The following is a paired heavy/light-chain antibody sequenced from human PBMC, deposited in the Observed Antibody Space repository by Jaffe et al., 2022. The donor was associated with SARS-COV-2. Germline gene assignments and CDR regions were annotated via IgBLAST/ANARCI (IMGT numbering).Heavy chain of an antibody. V-gene: IGHV4-30-4*08. CDR3: ARDGLGREEYYYYGMDV. Sequence: QVQLQESGPGLVKPSQTLSLTCTVSGGAISSGDSYWSWIRQPPGKGLEWIGYSYYSGSTDYNPSLKSRVTISLDTSKNQFSLRLSSVTAADTAVYYCARDGLGREEYYYYGMDVWGQGTTVTVSS. CDR2: SYYSGST. D-gene: IGHD1-26*01. J-gene: IGHJ6*02. CDR1: GGAISSGDSY.
Light chain of an antibody. CDR2: AAS. CDR3: QQSFSTPRT. Sequence: DIQMTQSPASLSASVGDRVTITCRASQSISNYLNWYQQKPGKAPKLLIYAASSLQSGVPSRFSGSGSGTDFTLTIGCLQPEDFATYYCQQSFSTPRTFGQGTKVEI. CDR1: QSISNY. V-gene: IGKV1-39*01. J-gene: IGKJ1*01.